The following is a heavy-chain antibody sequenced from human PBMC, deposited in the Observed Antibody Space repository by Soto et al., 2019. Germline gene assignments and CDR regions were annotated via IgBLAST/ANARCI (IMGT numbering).Heavy chain of an antibody. CDR1: DFTFSTYA. J-gene: IGHJ4*02. V-gene: IGHV3-23*01. Sequence: EVQLLGSGGGLVQPGGSLRLSCAASDFTFSTYAMTWVRQAPGKGLEWVSLITGSGVTTYYADSVKGRFTISRDNSKNTLYLQMNSLRAEDTAVYYCAEALSESIRYFDYWGQGTLVTVSS. CDR3: AEALSESIRYFDY. CDR2: ITGSGVTT. D-gene: IGHD1-26*01.